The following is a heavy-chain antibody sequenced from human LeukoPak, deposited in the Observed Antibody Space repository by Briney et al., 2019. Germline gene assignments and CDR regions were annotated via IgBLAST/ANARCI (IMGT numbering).Heavy chain of an antibody. CDR1: GGSISSGGYS. J-gene: IGHJ4*02. CDR2: IYHSGST. CDR3: AREDGTRIDY. D-gene: IGHD5-24*01. Sequence: SQTLSLTCAVSGGSISSGGYSWSWVRQPPGKGLEWIGYIYHSGSTYYNPSLKSRVTISVDRSKNQFSLKLSSVTAADTAVYYCAREDGTRIDYWGQGTLVTVSS. V-gene: IGHV4-30-2*01.